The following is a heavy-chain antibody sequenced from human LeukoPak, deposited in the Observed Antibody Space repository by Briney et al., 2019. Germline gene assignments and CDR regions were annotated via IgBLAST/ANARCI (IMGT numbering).Heavy chain of an antibody. CDR1: GFTFSSYE. D-gene: IGHD4-11*01. CDR3: ARGPRNYVGEYYYYMDV. J-gene: IGHJ6*03. V-gene: IGHV3-48*03. Sequence: GGSPRLSCAASGFTFSSYEMNWVRQAPGKGLEWVSYISSSGSTIYYADSVKGRFTISRDNAKNSLYLQTNSLRAEDTAVYYCARGPRNYVGEYYYYMDVWGKGTTVTVSS. CDR2: ISSSGSTI.